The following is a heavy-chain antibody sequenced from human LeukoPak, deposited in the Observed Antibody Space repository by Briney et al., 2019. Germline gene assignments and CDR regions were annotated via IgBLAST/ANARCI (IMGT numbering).Heavy chain of an antibody. J-gene: IGHJ4*02. CDR2: ISGSGVSA. V-gene: IGHV3-23*01. CDR3: AKDVIDYGGSLGD. Sequence: GGSLRLSCAASGFTFSSYAMNWVRQAPGKGLEWVSTISGSGVSAYYPDSVKGRFTISRDNSKNTLYLQMNSLRAEDTAVYYCAKDVIDYGGSLGDWGQGTLVTVSS. D-gene: IGHD4-23*01. CDR1: GFTFSSYA.